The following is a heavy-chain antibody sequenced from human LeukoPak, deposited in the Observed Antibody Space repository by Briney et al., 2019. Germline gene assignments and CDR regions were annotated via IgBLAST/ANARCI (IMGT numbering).Heavy chain of an antibody. CDR3: AREGYDSNIYYKADY. CDR2: ISYSGTT. CDR1: GGSINTYY. J-gene: IGHJ4*02. V-gene: IGHV4-59*01. Sequence: PSEILSLTCTVSGGSINTYYWSWIRQPPGKGLEWIGYISYSGTTKYNPSLESRATITIDTSKNQFSLKLSSVTAADTAVYYCAREGYDSNIYYKADYWGQGTLVTVSS. D-gene: IGHD3-22*01.